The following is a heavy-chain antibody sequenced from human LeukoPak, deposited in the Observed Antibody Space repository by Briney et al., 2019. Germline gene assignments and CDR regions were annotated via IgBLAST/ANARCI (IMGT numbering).Heavy chain of an antibody. CDR3: AKVPPSPGWWYFDL. CDR2: ITSRTDGGTT. J-gene: IGHJ2*01. V-gene: IGHV3-15*05. Sequence: AGGSLRLSCAASGFTFSDAWMTWVRQAPGKGLEWVGRITSRTDGGTTDYAAPVKGKFTISRDDSKNTLYLQMNSLKTEDTAVYYCAKVPPSPGWWYFDLWGRGTLVTVSS. CDR1: GFTFSDAW.